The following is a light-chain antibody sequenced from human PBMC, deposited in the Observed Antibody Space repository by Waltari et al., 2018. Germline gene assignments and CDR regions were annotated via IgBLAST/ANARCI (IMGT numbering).Light chain of an antibody. CDR3: QSADNSGTPVV. CDR2: KDS. CDR1: TLPKQF. Sequence: SYDLTQPPSVSVSPGQTARITCSGNTLPKQFAYWYQQKPGQAPVLMVYKDSERPSGIPDRFSGSRSGTTVMLTISGVQAEDEADYYCQSADNSGTPVVFGGGTKLTVL. J-gene: IGLJ2*01. V-gene: IGLV3-25*03.